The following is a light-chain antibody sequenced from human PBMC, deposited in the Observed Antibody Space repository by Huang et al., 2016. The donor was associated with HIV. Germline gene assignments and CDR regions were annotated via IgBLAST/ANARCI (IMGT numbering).Light chain of an antibody. J-gene: IGKJ2*02. V-gene: IGKV3-15*01. CDR3: QQYNNGCT. CDR2: GAS. CDR1: QSVSSY. Sequence: IVMTQSPATLSVSPGERATLSCRASQSVSSYLAWYQQKPGQSPVLLIYGASTRATGIPARFSGSGSGTEFTLTITSLQSEDFVIYYCQQYNNGCTFGQGTKLEIK.